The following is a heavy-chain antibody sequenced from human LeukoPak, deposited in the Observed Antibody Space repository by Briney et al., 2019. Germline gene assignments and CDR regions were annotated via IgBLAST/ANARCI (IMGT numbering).Heavy chain of an antibody. D-gene: IGHD1-1*01. Sequence: GESLKISCKGSGYSFTSYWIGWVRQMPGKGLEWMGIIYPGDSDTRYSPSFQGQVTISADKSISTAYLQWSSLKASDTAMYYCARRQKYNWNDERFDYWGQGTLVTVSS. J-gene: IGHJ4*02. V-gene: IGHV5-51*01. CDR2: IYPGDSDT. CDR3: ARRQKYNWNDERFDY. CDR1: GYSFTSYW.